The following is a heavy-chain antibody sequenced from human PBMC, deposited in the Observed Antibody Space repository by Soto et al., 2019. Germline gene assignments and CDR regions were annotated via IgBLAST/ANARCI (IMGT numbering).Heavy chain of an antibody. CDR1: GFSFSTYD. V-gene: IGHV3-64D*06. D-gene: IGHD3-9*01. J-gene: IGHJ4*02. Sequence: GGSLRLSCAASGFSFSTYDVHWVRQAPAKGLEFVAGISPNGAATYHADSVKGRSTISRDNSKNTLYLQMNSLTPDDTAVYYCVKLTYDWGLGTLVTVSS. CDR3: VKLTYD. CDR2: ISPNGAAT.